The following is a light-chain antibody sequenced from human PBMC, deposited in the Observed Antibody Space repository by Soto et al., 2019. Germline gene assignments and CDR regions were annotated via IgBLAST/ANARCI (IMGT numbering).Light chain of an antibody. V-gene: IGLV1-47*02. CDR1: SSNIGGTNY. Sequence: QSVLTQPPSASGTPGQKVFISCSGSSSNIGGTNYAYWYQQLPGAAPKLLMHSNNLRPSGVPERISGSKFGTAASLAISGLRSEDEAVYYCASWDDRLGAVIFGGGTKGIVL. CDR3: ASWDDRLGAVI. J-gene: IGLJ2*01. CDR2: SNN.